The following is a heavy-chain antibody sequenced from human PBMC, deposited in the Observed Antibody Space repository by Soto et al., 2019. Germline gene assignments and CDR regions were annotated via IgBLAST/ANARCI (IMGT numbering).Heavy chain of an antibody. CDR3: ARESPYAGGGDCHYLNDYYYDMDV. D-gene: IGHD2-21*02. CDR1: GFTFSSYG. CDR2: IWHDGSNK. Sequence: QVQLVESGGGVVQPGRSLRLSCAASGFTFSSYGMHWVRQSPGKGLEWVAVIWHDGSNKYYADSVKGRFTISRDNSKNTVDLQMNSLRAEDTAVYYCARESPYAGGGDCHYLNDYYYDMDVWGQGTTVTVSS. J-gene: IGHJ6*02. V-gene: IGHV3-33*01.